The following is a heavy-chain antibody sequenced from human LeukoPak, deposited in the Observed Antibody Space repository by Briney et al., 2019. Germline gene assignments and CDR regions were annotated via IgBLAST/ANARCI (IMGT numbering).Heavy chain of an antibody. Sequence: ASVKVSCKASGYIFTAFAINWVRQAPGQGLEWMGWINTNTGNPTYAQGFTGRFVFSLDTSVSTAYLQISSLKADDTAVYYCAREGWFDPWGQGTLVIVSS. CDR1: GYIFTAFA. CDR2: INTNTGNP. CDR3: AREGWFDP. V-gene: IGHV7-4-1*02. J-gene: IGHJ5*02.